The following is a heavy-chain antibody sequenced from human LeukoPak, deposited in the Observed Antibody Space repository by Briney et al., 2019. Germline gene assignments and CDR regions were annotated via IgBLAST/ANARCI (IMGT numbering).Heavy chain of an antibody. Sequence: PSETLSLTCTVSGGSISSGSYYWSWFRQHPGMGLEWIGYIYYRGSTYYNPSLMSRVIIPVDTSKNQFSLKLTSVTAADTAVYFSARQAKCQIDYGDYLHALAICGQVTMVNGSS. D-gene: IGHD4-17*01. CDR2: IYYRGST. V-gene: IGHV4-31*03. CDR1: GGSISSGSYY. J-gene: IGHJ3*02. CDR3: ARQAKCQIDYGDYLHALAI.